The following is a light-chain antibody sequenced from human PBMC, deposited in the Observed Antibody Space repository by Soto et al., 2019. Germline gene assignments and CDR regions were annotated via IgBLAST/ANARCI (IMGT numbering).Light chain of an antibody. CDR2: TNN. J-gene: IGLJ1*01. V-gene: IGLV1-44*01. CDR1: SSNIGSNT. Sequence: QSVLTQPPSASRTPGQRVTISCSGSSSNIGSNTVNWYQQLPGTAPKLLIHTNNERPSGVPYRSPGSKSGTSASRAISGLQSEDEADYYCAGWDDSLTTLYIFGPSPKVPV. CDR3: AGWDDSLTTLYI.